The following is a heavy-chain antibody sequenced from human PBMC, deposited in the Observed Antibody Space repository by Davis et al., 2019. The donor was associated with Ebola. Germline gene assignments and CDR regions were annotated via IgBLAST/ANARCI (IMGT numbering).Heavy chain of an antibody. Sequence: GESLKISCAASGFSFSSYWMSWVRQAPGKGLEWVASIKQDGSEKYYVDSVKGRFTISRDNAKNSLYLQMNSLRAEDTAVYYCARGIVLVVYAIKYYYGMDVWGQGTTVTVSS. D-gene: IGHD2-8*02. CDR2: IKQDGSEK. CDR3: ARGIVLVVYAIKYYYGMDV. J-gene: IGHJ6*02. CDR1: GFSFSSYW. V-gene: IGHV3-7*03.